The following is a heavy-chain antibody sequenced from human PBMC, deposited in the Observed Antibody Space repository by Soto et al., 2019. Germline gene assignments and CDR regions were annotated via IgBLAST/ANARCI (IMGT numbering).Heavy chain of an antibody. D-gene: IGHD2-2*01. CDR3: AKDRGGPAAIPYYYMDV. CDR2: ISGSGGST. Sequence: PGGSPRLSCAASGFTFYIYAMSWVRQEPGKGLEWVSAISGSGGSTYYADSVKGRFTISRDNSKNTLYLQMNSLRAEDTAVYYCAKDRGGPAAIPYYYMDVWGKGTTVTVSS. CDR1: GFTFYIYA. J-gene: IGHJ6*03. V-gene: IGHV3-23*01.